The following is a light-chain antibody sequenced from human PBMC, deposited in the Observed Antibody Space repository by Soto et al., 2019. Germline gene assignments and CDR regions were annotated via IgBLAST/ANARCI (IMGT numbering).Light chain of an antibody. Sequence: EIVMTQSPATLSVSPGERATLSCRASQSVSSNLAWYQQKPGQAPRLLIYGASTRSTGISPRFSVSRSGTEFTLTITSLQSEDLAVYYYQQYNNWPPTFGQGTRLEIK. J-gene: IGKJ5*01. CDR2: GAS. CDR3: QQYNNWPPT. CDR1: QSVSSN. V-gene: IGKV3-15*01.